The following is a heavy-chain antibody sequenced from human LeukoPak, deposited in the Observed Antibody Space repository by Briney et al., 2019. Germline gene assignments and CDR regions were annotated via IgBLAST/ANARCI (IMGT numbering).Heavy chain of an antibody. CDR2: FSRRDNNI. D-gene: IGHD3-22*01. V-gene: IGHV3-48*03. J-gene: IGHJ3*02. CDR1: GFTFSNYE. Sequence: GGSLRLLCAPSGFTFSNYEMSWVRQAPGKGLEWVSYFSRRDNNIFYADCVEARFTLYRDSEKLSLYAQMNSLRAEDTDVYYCARDVLAYYYDSSGYYAFDIWGQGTMVTVSS. CDR3: ARDVLAYYYDSSGYYAFDI.